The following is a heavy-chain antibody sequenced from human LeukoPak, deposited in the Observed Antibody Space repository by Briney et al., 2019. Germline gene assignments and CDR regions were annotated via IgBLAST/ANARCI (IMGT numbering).Heavy chain of an antibody. CDR1: GGYISSGSYY. CDR3: ASEPSIAARNYYYYYMDV. D-gene: IGHD6-6*01. J-gene: IGHJ6*03. Sequence: SETLSLTCPVSGGYISSGSYYWSWIRQPAGKGLEWIGRIYTSGSTNYNPSLKSRVTISVDTSKNQFSLKLSSVTAADTAVYYCASEPSIAARNYYYYYMDVWGKGTTVTVSS. V-gene: IGHV4-61*02. CDR2: IYTSGST.